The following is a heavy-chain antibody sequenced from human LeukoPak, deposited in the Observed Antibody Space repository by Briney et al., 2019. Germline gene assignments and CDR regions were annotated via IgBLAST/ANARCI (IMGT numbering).Heavy chain of an antibody. D-gene: IGHD6-19*01. CDR3: ASSPGYSSVNYYYYGMDV. J-gene: IGHJ6*02. Sequence: GGSLRLSCAASGFTFSSYAMSWVRQAPGKGLEWVSAISGSGGSTYYADSVKGRFTISRDNSKNTLYLQMNSLRAEDTAVYYCASSPGYSSVNYYYYGMDVWGQGTTVTVSS. V-gene: IGHV3-23*01. CDR2: ISGSGGST. CDR1: GFTFSSYA.